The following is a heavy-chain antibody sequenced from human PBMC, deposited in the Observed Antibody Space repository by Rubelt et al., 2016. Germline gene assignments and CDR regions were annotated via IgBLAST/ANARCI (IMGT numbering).Heavy chain of an antibody. D-gene: IGHD3-16*01. J-gene: IGHJ4*02. CDR2: INPNSGGK. V-gene: IGHV1-2*02. Sequence: QVQLVQSGAEVKKPGASVKVSCKASGYTFSGYYMHWVRQAPGQGLEWMGWINPNSGGKCCTEKFEGGLSWTRDSTSDPAYMGLVSVGADETAMYYCARDQGGGYLDYWDQGTLVTVSS. CDR3: ARDQGGGYLDY. CDR1: GYTFSGYY.